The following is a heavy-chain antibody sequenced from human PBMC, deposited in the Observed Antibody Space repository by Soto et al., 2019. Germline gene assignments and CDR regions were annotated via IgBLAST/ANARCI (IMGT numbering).Heavy chain of an antibody. CDR3: ARDISPRPSSGWPGAFDY. J-gene: IGHJ4*02. D-gene: IGHD6-19*01. CDR2: ISYDGRNK. CDR1: GFTFSSYA. V-gene: IGHV3-30-3*01. Sequence: QVQLVESGGGVVQPGRSLRLSCAASGFTFSSYAMHWVRQAPGKGLEWVAGISYDGRNKYYADSVKGRFTISRANSKNTLYLQMNRLRAEDTAVYYGARDISPRPSSGWPGAFDYWGQGTLVTVSS.